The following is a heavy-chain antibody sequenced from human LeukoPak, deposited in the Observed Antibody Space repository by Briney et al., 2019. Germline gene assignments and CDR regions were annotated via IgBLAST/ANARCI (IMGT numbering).Heavy chain of an antibody. J-gene: IGHJ4*02. CDR1: GFAFNSYS. V-gene: IGHV3-48*02. Sequence: GGSLRLSCAASGFAFNSYSMTWVRQAPGKGLEWVGYISGSSSPIYYADSVKGRFTISRDNAKNSPYLQMNSLRDEDTAVYFCARDHYSRNDYWGQGTLVTVSS. D-gene: IGHD1-26*01. CDR3: ARDHYSRNDY. CDR2: ISGSSSPI.